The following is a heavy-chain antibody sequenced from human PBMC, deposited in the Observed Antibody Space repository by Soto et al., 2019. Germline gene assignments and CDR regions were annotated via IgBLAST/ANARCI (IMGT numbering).Heavy chain of an antibody. CDR3: ARDGYESGGSSLVGNWFDP. V-gene: IGHV1-3*01. J-gene: IGHJ5*02. CDR2: INAGNGNT. CDR1: GYTFTSYA. D-gene: IGHD6-6*01. Sequence: ASVKVSCKASGYTFTSYAMHWVRQAPGQRLEWMGWINAGNGNTKYSQKFQGRVTITRDTSASTAYMELSSLRSEDTAVYYCARDGYESGGSSLVGNWFDPWGQGTLVTSPQ.